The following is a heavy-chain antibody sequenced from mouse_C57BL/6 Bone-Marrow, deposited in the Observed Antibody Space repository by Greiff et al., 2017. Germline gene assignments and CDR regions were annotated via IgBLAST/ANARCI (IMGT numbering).Heavy chain of an antibody. J-gene: IGHJ2*01. CDR1: GYTFTDYN. Sequence: VQLQQSGPELVKPGASVKMSCKASGYTFTDYNMHWVKQSHGKSLEWIGYINPNNGGTSYNQKFKGKATLAVNKSSSTAYMELRSLTSEDSAVYYCARDYYGSSAYYFDYWGQGTTLTVSS. D-gene: IGHD1-1*01. V-gene: IGHV1-22*01. CDR2: INPNNGGT. CDR3: ARDYYGSSAYYFDY.